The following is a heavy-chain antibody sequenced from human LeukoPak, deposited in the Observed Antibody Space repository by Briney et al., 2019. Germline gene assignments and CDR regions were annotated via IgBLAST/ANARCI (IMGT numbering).Heavy chain of an antibody. CDR3: ARDPRGKVGATVGL. V-gene: IGHV3-23*01. D-gene: IGHD1-26*01. CDR1: GFTFSSAA. CDR2: VTGSDDRT. J-gene: IGHJ4*02. Sequence: GGSLRLSCAASGFTFSSAAMTWVRQAPGRGLEWVSTVTGSDDRTYYADSVKGRFTISRDYSRNMLHLQMNSLRAEDTAVYYCARDPRGKVGATVGLWGQGTLVTVSS.